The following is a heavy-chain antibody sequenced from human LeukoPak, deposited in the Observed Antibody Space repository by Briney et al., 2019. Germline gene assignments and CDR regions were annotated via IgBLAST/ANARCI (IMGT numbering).Heavy chain of an antibody. CDR1: GESLHGFY. CDR2: GSDSGGT. V-gene: IGHV4-34*01. Sequence: SETLSLTCAVYGESLHGFYWSWIRQPPGKGLEWIGEGSDSGGTKYNPSLKSRVTISADTSKNQFSLKLSSVTAADTAVYYCAVVPAAIGGQGAAFDIWGQGTMVTVSS. J-gene: IGHJ3*02. CDR3: AVVPAAIGGQGAAFDI. D-gene: IGHD2-2*01.